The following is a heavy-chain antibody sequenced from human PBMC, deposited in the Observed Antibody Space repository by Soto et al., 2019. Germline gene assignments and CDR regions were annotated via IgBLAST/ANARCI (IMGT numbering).Heavy chain of an antibody. CDR2: IYFSGST. CDR1: GGSISSSSYY. V-gene: IGHV4-39*01. J-gene: IGHJ5*02. D-gene: IGHD6-13*01. CDR3: ARAAGWFDP. Sequence: SETLSLTCTVSGGSISSSSYYWGWIRQPPGKGLEWIGSIYFSGSTYYNPSLKSRVTISVDTSKNQFSLKLSSLTAADTAVYYCARAAGWFDPWGQGTLVTVSS.